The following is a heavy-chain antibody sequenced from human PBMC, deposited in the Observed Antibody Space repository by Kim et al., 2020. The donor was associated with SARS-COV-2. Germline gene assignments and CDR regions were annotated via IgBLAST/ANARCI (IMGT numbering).Heavy chain of an antibody. Sequence: GGSLRLSCAASGFTFSSYDMHWVRQATGKGLEWVSAIGTAGDTYYPGSVKGRFTISRENAKNSLYLQMNSLRAGDTAVYYCARGNLYCGGDCHYYFDYWGQGTLVTVSS. CDR2: IGTAGDT. D-gene: IGHD2-21*02. V-gene: IGHV3-13*01. CDR1: GFTFSSYD. J-gene: IGHJ4*02. CDR3: ARGNLYCGGDCHYYFDY.